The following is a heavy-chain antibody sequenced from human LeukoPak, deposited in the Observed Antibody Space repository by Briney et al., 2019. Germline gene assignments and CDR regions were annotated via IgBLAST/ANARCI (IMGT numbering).Heavy chain of an antibody. J-gene: IGHJ4*02. CDR1: GFTLSTYW. Sequence: GGSLRLSCEASGFTLSTYWMNWVRQVPGKGLDWVANINPDGSGKRYVDSVKGRFTISRDNSKNTLYLQMNSLRAEDTAVYYCAPTGGSGSYVGYWGQGTLVTVSS. D-gene: IGHD3-10*01. CDR2: INPDGSGK. CDR3: APTGGSGSYVGY. V-gene: IGHV3-7*03.